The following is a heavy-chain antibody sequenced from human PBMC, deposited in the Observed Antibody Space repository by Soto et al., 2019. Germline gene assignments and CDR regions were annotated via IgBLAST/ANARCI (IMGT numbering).Heavy chain of an antibody. J-gene: IGHJ1*01. CDR2: IWYDGSNK. CDR3: ARGWTVVTAINAEYFQH. Sequence: GGSLRLSCAASGFTFSSYGMHWVRQAPGKGLEWVAVIWYDGSNKYYADSVKGRFTISRDNSKNTLYLQMNSLRAEDTAVYYCARGWTVVTAINAEYFQHWGQGTLVTVSS. CDR1: GFTFSSYG. V-gene: IGHV3-33*01. D-gene: IGHD2-21*02.